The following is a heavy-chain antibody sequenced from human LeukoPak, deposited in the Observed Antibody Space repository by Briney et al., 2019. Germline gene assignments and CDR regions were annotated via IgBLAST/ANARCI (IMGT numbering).Heavy chain of an antibody. D-gene: IGHD5-18*01. Sequence: VGSLRLSCAASGFTFSSYTMHWVRQAPGKGLEWVALVSYDGTKINYADSVKGRFTMSRDISKNTLYLQMNSPKPEDTAVYYCARDRVQIWSYVGTFDSWGQGTLVTVSS. CDR1: GFTFSSYT. V-gene: IGHV3-30-3*01. CDR3: ARDRVQIWSYVGTFDS. J-gene: IGHJ4*02. CDR2: VSYDGTKI.